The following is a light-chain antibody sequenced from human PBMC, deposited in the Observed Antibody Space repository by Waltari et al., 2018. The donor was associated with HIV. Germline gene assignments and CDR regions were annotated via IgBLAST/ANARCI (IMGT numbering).Light chain of an antibody. CDR3: SSYTTSSTYV. Sequence: QSALAQPASVSGSPGQSITISCTGTSTAIVAYNYFSWYQKHPNRAPKVIIYQVKSRPSGVSDRFSGSKSGNTASLTISGLQAEDEADYYCSSYTTSSTYVFGRGTTVSVL. CDR1: STAIVAYNY. CDR2: QVK. J-gene: IGLJ1*01. V-gene: IGLV2-14*01.